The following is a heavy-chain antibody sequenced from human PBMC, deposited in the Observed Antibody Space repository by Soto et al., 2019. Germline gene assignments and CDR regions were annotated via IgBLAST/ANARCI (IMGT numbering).Heavy chain of an antibody. V-gene: IGHV3-64*01. CDR2: ISSNGGST. J-gene: IGHJ4*02. Sequence: HPGGSLRLSCAASGFTFSSYAMHWVRQAPGKGLEYVSAISSNGGSTYYANSVKGRFTISRDNSKNTLYLQMGSLRAEDMAVYYCARVSSPYDYIWGSYRYTGGELGSWGQGTLVTVSS. D-gene: IGHD3-16*02. CDR1: GFTFSSYA. CDR3: ARVSSPYDYIWGSYRYTGGELGS.